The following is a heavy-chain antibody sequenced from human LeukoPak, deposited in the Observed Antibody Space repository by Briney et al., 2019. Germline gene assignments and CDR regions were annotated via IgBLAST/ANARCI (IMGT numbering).Heavy chain of an antibody. V-gene: IGHV4-59*08. J-gene: IGHJ5*02. CDR2: IYNNGSSGST. CDR3: AAHPRISWFDP. CDR1: GGSISSYY. D-gene: IGHD3-3*02. Sequence: SETLSLTCTVAGGSISSYYWSWIRQPPGKGLEWIGYIYNNGSSGSTNYNPSLTSRVTISVDPSKGQFSLKLTSVTAADTAVYYCAAHPRISWFDPWGQGTLVTVSS.